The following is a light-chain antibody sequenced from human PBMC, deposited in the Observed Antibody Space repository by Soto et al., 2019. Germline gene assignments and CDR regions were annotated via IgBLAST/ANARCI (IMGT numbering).Light chain of an antibody. CDR1: QSVDNNY. CDR2: GAS. CDR3: QQYGSSPLT. Sequence: EMVLTQSPSTLSLSPGERATLSCRASQSVDNNYLAWYQQKPGQPPRVLFFGASTRATGIPDRFSGSGSGTDFSLNITRLEPEDFAVYYCQQYGSSPLTFGGGSKVEIK. J-gene: IGKJ4*01. V-gene: IGKV3-20*01.